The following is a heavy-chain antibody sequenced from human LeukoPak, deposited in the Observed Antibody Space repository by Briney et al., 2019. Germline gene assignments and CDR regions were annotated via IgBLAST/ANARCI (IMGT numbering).Heavy chain of an antibody. CDR2: INHSGST. Sequence: SETLSLTCAVYGGSFSGYYWSWIRQPPGKGLEWIGEINHSGSTNYNPSLKSRVTISVDTSKNQFSLKLSSVTAADTAVYYCARAPHGATFVYWGQGTLVTVSS. J-gene: IGHJ4*02. D-gene: IGHD1-26*01. CDR3: ARAPHGATFVY. CDR1: GGSFSGYY. V-gene: IGHV4-34*01.